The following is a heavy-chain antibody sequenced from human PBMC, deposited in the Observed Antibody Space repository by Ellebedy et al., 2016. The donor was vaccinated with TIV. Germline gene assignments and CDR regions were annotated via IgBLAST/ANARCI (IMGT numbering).Heavy chain of an antibody. J-gene: IGHJ4*02. D-gene: IGHD1-1*01. V-gene: IGHV3-21*01. Sequence: GESLKISCAASGFAFSTYSMNWVRQAPGKGLEWVSSISSSGAYRYHADSMEGRFTISRDNAKNSLYLQMNSLRADDTAVYYCAREKSGHKWNDGFDSWGQGTLVTVPS. CDR3: AREKSGHKWNDGFDS. CDR1: GFAFSTYS. CDR2: ISSSGAYR.